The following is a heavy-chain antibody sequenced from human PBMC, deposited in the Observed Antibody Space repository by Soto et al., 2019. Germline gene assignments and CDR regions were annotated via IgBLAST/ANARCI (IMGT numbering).Heavy chain of an antibody. CDR3: ARSRESCNPEKVAFDI. Sequence: SGESLKISCKGSGYSFTNYWISWVRQMPGKGLEWMGRIDPSDSYSNYSPSFQGHVTISTDKSISTAYLQWSSLKASDTAMYYCARSRESCNPEKVAFDIWGQGTMVTVSS. CDR1: GYSFTNYW. V-gene: IGHV5-10-1*01. J-gene: IGHJ3*02. CDR2: IDPSDSYS.